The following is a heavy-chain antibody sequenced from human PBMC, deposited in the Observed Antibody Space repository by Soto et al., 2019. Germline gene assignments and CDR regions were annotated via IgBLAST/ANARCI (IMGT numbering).Heavy chain of an antibody. J-gene: IGHJ4*02. CDR1: GFTFSSYG. D-gene: IGHD2-8*01. Sequence: VQLVESGGGVVQPGRSLRLSCAASGFTFSSYGMHWVRQAPGKGLEWVAVISYDGSNKYYADSVKGRFTISRDNSKNTLYLQMNSLRAEDTAVYYCAKGFNMLPDYWGQGTLVTVSS. CDR3: AKGFNMLPDY. V-gene: IGHV3-30*18. CDR2: ISYDGSNK.